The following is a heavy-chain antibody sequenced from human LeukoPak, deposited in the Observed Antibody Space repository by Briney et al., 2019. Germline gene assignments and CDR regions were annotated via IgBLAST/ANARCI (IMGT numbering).Heavy chain of an antibody. J-gene: IGHJ4*02. D-gene: IGHD2-2*01. CDR1: GFTFRTYA. CDR3: AKSNAPFYCSSTSCYEPLANFDY. CDR2: TSGSGGST. Sequence: PGGSLKLSCAASGFTFRTYAMSWVRQTPGKGLDWVSVTSGSGGSTYYADSVRGRFTISRDNSRNTLYLQMNSLRVEDTAVYYCAKSNAPFYCSSTSCYEPLANFDYWGQGNLVTVSS. V-gene: IGHV3-23*01.